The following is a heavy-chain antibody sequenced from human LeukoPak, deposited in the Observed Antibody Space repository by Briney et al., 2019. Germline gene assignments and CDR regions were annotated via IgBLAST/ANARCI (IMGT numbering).Heavy chain of an antibody. CDR2: ISSSSSYI. V-gene: IGHV3-21*01. Sequence: GGSLRLSCAASGFTFSSYSMNWVRQAPGKGLEWVSSISSSSSYIYYADSVKGRFTISRDNAKNSLYLQMNSLRAEDTAVYYCATVCFRDGYNSGLGYWGQGTLVTVSS. CDR1: GFTFSSYS. D-gene: IGHD5-24*01. J-gene: IGHJ4*02. CDR3: ATVCFRDGYNSGLGY.